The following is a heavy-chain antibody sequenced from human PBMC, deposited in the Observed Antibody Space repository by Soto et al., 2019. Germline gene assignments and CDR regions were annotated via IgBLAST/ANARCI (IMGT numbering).Heavy chain of an antibody. CDR2: ISSSSSYI. V-gene: IGHV3-21*01. D-gene: IGHD3-22*01. J-gene: IGHJ6*02. CDR1: GFTFSSYS. CDR3: ARDRGLTMIVVVTNYGMDV. Sequence: GGSRRLSCAASGFTFSSYSMNWVRQAPVKGLEWVSSISSSSSYIYYADSVEGRFTISRDNAKNSLYLQMNSLRAEDTAVYYCARDRGLTMIVVVTNYGMDVWGQGTTVTV.